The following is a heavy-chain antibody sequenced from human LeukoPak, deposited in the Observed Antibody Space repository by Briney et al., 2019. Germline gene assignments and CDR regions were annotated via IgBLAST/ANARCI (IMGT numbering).Heavy chain of an antibody. J-gene: IGHJ6*03. CDR2: IRYDGSKK. D-gene: IGHD6-19*01. CDR1: GFTFSAYG. V-gene: IGHV3-30*02. CDR3: AKDSSSGSYGAYCMDV. Sequence: GRSLRLSCAASGFTFSAYGMDWVRQAPGKGLEWVAFIRYDGSKKYYADSVKGRLTISRDNSKSTLYLQMNSLRPEDTAVYYCAKDSSSGSYGAYCMDVWGKGTTVTISS.